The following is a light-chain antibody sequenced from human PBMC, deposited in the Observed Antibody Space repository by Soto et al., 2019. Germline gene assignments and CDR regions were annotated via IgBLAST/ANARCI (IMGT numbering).Light chain of an antibody. Sequence: EIVMTQSPDTLSVSPWQRDTLPCRASQSVSGYIGWYQQKPGQAPRLLIYADSNRATGIPARFSGSGSGTDFTLTISSLEPEDFSVYYCQQRYNWPITFGQGTRLEIK. V-gene: IGKV3-11*01. CDR2: ADS. CDR1: QSVSGY. J-gene: IGKJ5*01. CDR3: QQRYNWPIT.